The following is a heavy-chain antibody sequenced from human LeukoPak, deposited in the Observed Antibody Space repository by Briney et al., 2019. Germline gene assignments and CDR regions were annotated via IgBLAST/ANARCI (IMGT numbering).Heavy chain of an antibody. J-gene: IGHJ4*02. V-gene: IGHV3-15*01. CDR2: IKSKSDRGTT. CDR1: GFTFSNAW. Sequence: GGSLRLSCAASGFTFSNAWMSWVRQASGKGLEWVGRIKSKSDRGTTDYAAPVKGRFTISRDDSKNTLYLQMNSLKTEDTAVYYCARDDLRGFDYWGQGTLVTVSS. CDR3: ARDDLRGFDY.